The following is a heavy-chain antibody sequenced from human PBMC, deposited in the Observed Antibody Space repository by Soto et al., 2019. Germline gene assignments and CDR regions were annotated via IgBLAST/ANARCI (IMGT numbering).Heavy chain of an antibody. CDR2: ISAYNGNT. D-gene: IGHD3-3*01. CDR3: AREAHYDFWSGYYHWFDP. V-gene: IGHV1-18*04. J-gene: IGHJ5*02. Sequence: EASVKVSCKASGYTFTSYGISWVRQAPGQGLEWMGWISAYNGNTNYAQKLQGRVTMTTDTSTSTAYMELRSLRSDDTAVYYCAREAHYDFWSGYYHWFDPWGQGTLVTVSS. CDR1: GYTFTSYG.